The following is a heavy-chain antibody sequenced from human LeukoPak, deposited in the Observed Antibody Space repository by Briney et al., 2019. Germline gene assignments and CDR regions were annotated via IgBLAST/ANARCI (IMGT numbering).Heavy chain of an antibody. CDR2: IYISGST. CDR1: GGSISSYY. V-gene: IGHV4-4*07. D-gene: IGHD3-22*01. Sequence: SETLSLTCTVSGGSISSYYWSWIRQPAGKGLEWIGRIYISGSTNYNPSLKSRVTMSVDTSKNQFSLKLSSVTAADTAVYYCARANYYDRSGYSRGAFDIWGQGTMVIVSS. CDR3: ARANYYDRSGYSRGAFDI. J-gene: IGHJ3*02.